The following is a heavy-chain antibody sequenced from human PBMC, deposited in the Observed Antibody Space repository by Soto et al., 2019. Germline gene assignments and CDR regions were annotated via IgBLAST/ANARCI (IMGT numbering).Heavy chain of an antibody. CDR3: ARERDSGDHFP. V-gene: IGHV3-74*01. J-gene: IGHJ5*02. Sequence: EEQLVESGGGLVQPGGSLRLSCAASDFSFGNYWMHWVRQAPGKGLAWVSRINSGGSFASYADSVKGRFTISRDNAKNTLYLQMDSLRAEDTAIYDCARERDSGDHFPWGQGTLVTVSS. D-gene: IGHD3-10*01. CDR1: DFSFGNYW. CDR2: INSGGSFA.